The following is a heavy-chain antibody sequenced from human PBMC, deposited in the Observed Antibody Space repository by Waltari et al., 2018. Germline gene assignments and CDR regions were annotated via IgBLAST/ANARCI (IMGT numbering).Heavy chain of an antibody. J-gene: IGHJ4*02. CDR2: IYSAGST. CDR1: GFTVRSNP. CDR3: ARARDEDTAMVYFDH. D-gene: IGHD5-18*01. V-gene: IGHV3-66*02. Sequence: EVQLVESGGGLVHPGGSLRLSCAASGFTVRSNPMSWVRQAPGKGLEWVSPIYSAGSTYYADSVRGRFSISRDNSKNTLHLQMNSLRAEDTAMYYCARARDEDTAMVYFDHWGQGTLISVSS.